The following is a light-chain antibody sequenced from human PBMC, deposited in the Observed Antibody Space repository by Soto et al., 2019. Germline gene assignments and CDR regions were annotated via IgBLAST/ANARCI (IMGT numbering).Light chain of an antibody. CDR2: EVT. Sequence: QSVLTQPASVSGSPGQSITISCTGTSSDIGGYKYVSWYQQHPGKAPKLIIYEVTNRPSGVSDRFSGSKSGNTASLTISGLQAEDEADYYCSSYAGNNNHVFGSGTKLTVL. V-gene: IGLV2-14*01. CDR1: SSDIGGYKY. J-gene: IGLJ1*01. CDR3: SSYAGNNNHV.